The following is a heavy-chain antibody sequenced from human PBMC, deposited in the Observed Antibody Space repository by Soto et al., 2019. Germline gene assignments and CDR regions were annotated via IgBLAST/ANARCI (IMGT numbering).Heavy chain of an antibody. Sequence: SWVRQAPGKGLEWIGYIFYSGTAYYNPSLKSRLTISVDTSKNQFSLKLSSVTAADTAVYYCARTDYGTAYFDPWGQGSLVTVSS. CDR3: ARTDYGTAYFDP. D-gene: IGHD3-10*01. CDR2: IFYSGTA. J-gene: IGHJ5*02. V-gene: IGHV4-30-4*08.